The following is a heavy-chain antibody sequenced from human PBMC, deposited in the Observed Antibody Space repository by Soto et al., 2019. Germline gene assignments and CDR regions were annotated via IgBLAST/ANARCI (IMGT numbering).Heavy chain of an antibody. Sequence: QVQLVESGGGVVQPGRSLRLSCAASGFTFSSYAMHWVRQAPGKGLEWVAVISYDGSNKYYADSVKGRFTISRDNSKNTLYLQMNSLRAEDTAVYYCARDPGIAVAGTYYGMDVWGQGTTVTVSS. V-gene: IGHV3-30-3*01. D-gene: IGHD6-19*01. J-gene: IGHJ6*02. CDR3: ARDPGIAVAGTYYGMDV. CDR1: GFTFSSYA. CDR2: ISYDGSNK.